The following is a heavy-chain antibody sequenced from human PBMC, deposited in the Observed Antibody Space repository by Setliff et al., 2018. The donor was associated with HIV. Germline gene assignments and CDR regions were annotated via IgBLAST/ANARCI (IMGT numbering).Heavy chain of an antibody. Sequence: PGGSLRLSCAASGFTFSSYGMHWVRQAPGQGLEWVSSISHRDGNTYYADSVKGRFTISRDNAKNSLYLQMNSLRAEDTAVYYCARALDLRDNGVVYYDRGWMDVWGKGTTVTVSS. V-gene: IGHV3-21*01. CDR2: ISHRDGNT. CDR1: GFTFSSYG. D-gene: IGHD3-22*01. CDR3: ARALDLRDNGVVYYDRGWMDV. J-gene: IGHJ6*04.